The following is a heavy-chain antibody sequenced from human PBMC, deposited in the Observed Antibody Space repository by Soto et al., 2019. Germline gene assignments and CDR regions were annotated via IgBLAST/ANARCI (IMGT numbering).Heavy chain of an antibody. Sequence: GGSLRLSCAASGFTFSSYGMHWVRQAPGKGLEWVAVISYDGSNKYYADSVKGRFTISRDNSKNTLYLQMNSLRAEDTAVYYCAKGGSWFKRAEYFQHWGQGTLVTVSS. J-gene: IGHJ1*01. CDR3: AKGGSWFKRAEYFQH. V-gene: IGHV3-30*18. CDR2: ISYDGSNK. CDR1: GFTFSSYG. D-gene: IGHD2-15*01.